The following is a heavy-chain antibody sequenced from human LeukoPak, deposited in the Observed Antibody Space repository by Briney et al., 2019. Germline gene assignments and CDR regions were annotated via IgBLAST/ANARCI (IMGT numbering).Heavy chain of an antibody. CDR3: ARDRGDLDY. V-gene: IGHV1-69*04. CDR1: GGTXSSYV. Sequence: SVKVSCKASGGTXSSYVISGVRQAPGQGLEWMGRIIPILDIANYAQKFQGRVTITADKSTSTAYMELSSLRSEDTAVYYCARDRGDLDYWGQGTLVTVSS. J-gene: IGHJ4*02. CDR2: IIPILDIA. D-gene: IGHD7-27*01.